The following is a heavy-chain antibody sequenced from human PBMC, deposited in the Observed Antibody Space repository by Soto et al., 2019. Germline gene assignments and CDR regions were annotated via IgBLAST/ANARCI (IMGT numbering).Heavy chain of an antibody. CDR2: IYYSGST. J-gene: IGHJ4*02. V-gene: IGHV4-31*03. CDR1: GGSISSGGYY. CDR3: ARAVQEVRILVPAAFDY. D-gene: IGHD2-15*01. Sequence: SETLSLTCTVSGGSISSGGYYWSWIRQHPGKGLEWIGYIYYSGSTYYNPSLKSRVTISVDTSKNQFSLKLSSVTAADTAVYYCARAVQEVRILVPAAFDYWGQGTLVTVSS.